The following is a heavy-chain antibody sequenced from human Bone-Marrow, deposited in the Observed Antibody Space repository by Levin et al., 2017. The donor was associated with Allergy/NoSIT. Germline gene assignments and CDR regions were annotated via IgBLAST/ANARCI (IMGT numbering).Heavy chain of an antibody. Sequence: GESLKISCAVSGFTVSNNYMSWVRQAPGKGLEWVSGIYSAGSTYYADSVRGRFTISRDNSKNTLFLQLNSLRADDTAVYYCARGGPYGYWGQGTLVTVSS. CDR2: IYSAGST. CDR3: ARGGPYGY. D-gene: IGHD3-16*01. V-gene: IGHV3-53*01. J-gene: IGHJ4*02. CDR1: GFTVSNNY.